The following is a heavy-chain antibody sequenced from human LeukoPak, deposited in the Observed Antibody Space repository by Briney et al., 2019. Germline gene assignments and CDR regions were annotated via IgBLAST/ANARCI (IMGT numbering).Heavy chain of an antibody. CDR2: ISGIGST. CDR1: GFTFSSYG. J-gene: IGHJ4*02. D-gene: IGHD3-10*01. CDR3: AKRYGSGSSLRSFGY. V-gene: IGHV3-23*01. Sequence: GGSLRLSCAASGFTFSSYGMHWVRQAPGKGLEWVSGISGIGSTYYADSVKGRFTISGDNSKNTLYLQMNSLRAEDTAVYYCAKRYGSGSSLRSFGYWGQGTLVTVSS.